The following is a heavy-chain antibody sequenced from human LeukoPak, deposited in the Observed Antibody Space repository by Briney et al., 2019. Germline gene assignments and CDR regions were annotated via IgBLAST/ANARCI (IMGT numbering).Heavy chain of an antibody. CDR1: GFTFSTYW. V-gene: IGHV3-7*01. CDR3: ARDSSGYQ. Sequence: GGSLRLSCAASGFTFSTYWMSWVRQAPGKGLEWAANIKEDGSEKYYGDSVKGRFTISRDNAKNSLYLEMNSLRVEDTAVYYCARDSSGYQWGQGTLVTVSS. D-gene: IGHD3-22*01. J-gene: IGHJ4*02. CDR2: IKEDGSEK.